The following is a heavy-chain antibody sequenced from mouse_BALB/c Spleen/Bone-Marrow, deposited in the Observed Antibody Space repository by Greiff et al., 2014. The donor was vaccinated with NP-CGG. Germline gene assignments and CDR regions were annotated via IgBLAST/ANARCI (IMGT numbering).Heavy chain of an antibody. CDR3: ARGAWANWDYFDY. D-gene: IGHD4-1*01. J-gene: IGHJ2*01. V-gene: IGHV1-55*01. CDR1: GYNFTSYW. CDR2: IYPGSGST. Sequence: QVQLQQSGAELVKPGTSVKLSCKASGYNFTSYWINWVKLRPGQGLEWIGDIYPGSGSTNYNEKFKSKATLTVDTSSSTAYMQPSSLAFEDSALYYCARGAWANWDYFDYWGQGTTLTVSS.